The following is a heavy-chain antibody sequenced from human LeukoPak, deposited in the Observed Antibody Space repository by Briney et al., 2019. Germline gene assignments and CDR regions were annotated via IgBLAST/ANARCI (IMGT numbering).Heavy chain of an antibody. Sequence: TSETLSLTCAVYGGSFSGYYWSWIRQPPGKGLEWIGEINHSGSTYYNPSLKSRVTISVDRSKNQFSLKLSSVTAADTAVYYCARRNHYYASSGYYYRYFDLWGRGTLVTVSS. V-gene: IGHV4-34*01. CDR3: ARRNHYYASSGYYYRYFDL. J-gene: IGHJ2*01. CDR2: INHSGST. D-gene: IGHD3-22*01. CDR1: GGSFSGYY.